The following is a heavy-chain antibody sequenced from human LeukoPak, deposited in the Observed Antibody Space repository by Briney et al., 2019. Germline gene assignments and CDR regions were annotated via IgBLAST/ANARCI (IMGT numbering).Heavy chain of an antibody. D-gene: IGHD2-15*01. J-gene: IGHJ6*02. CDR2: MNPNSGNT. CDR3: ARNFARRYCSGGSCYSYYYYGMDV. V-gene: IGHV1-8*01. Sequence: VASVKVSCKASGYTFTSYDINWVRQATGQGLEWMGWMNPNSGNTGYAQTFQGRVTMTRNTSISTAYMELSSLRSEDTAVYYCARNFARRYCSGGSCYSYYYYGMDVWGQGTTVTVSS. CDR1: GYTFTSYD.